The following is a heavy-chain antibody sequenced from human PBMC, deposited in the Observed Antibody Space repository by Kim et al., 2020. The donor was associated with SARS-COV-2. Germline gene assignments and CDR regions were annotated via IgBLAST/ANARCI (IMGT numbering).Heavy chain of an antibody. CDR3: WGRPDYDY. J-gene: IGHJ4*02. Sequence: GESLKISCKGSGYSFSDQWITWVRQVPVKGLEWMGRIDLRDSYTTYSPSFKGHVTIPADKSITTAYLQWSSLKASDTAIYYCWGRPDYDYWGQGTLVTVS. V-gene: IGHV5-10-1*01. D-gene: IGHD3-16*01. CDR2: IDLRDSYT. CDR1: GYSFSDQW.